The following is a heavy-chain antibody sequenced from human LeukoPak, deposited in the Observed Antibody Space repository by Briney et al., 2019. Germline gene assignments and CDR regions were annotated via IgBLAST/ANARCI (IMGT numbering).Heavy chain of an antibody. V-gene: IGHV3-21*01. CDR3: ARDQGGGHGDETARPFDY. CDR1: GFTLSSLA. Sequence: PGRSLRLSCAASGFTLSSLAMHWVLQAPGKGLEWVSSISSSTSFIYYADSVKGRFTISRDNAKNSLFLQMNSLRAEDTAVYYCARDQGGGHGDETARPFDYWGQGTLVTVSS. CDR2: ISSSTSFI. J-gene: IGHJ4*02. D-gene: IGHD4-17*01.